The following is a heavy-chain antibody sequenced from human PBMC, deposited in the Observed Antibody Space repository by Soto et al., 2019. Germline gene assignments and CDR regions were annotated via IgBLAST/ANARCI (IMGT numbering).Heavy chain of an antibody. CDR1: GYTFTSYD. V-gene: IGHV1-8*01. D-gene: IGHD3-16*01. CDR2: MNPNSGNT. J-gene: IGHJ6*01. CDR3: AREGVRGMDV. Sequence: QVLLVQSGAEVKKPGASVKVSCKASGYTFTSYDINWVRQATGQGLEWMGWMNPNSGNTGYAQKLQGRVTKSRNTSLSKANMGLSSVRSEDTAVYYCAREGVRGMDVWGQGTTVTVSS.